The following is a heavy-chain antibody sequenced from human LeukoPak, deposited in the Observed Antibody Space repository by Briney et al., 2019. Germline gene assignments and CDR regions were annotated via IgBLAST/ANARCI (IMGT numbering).Heavy chain of an antibody. J-gene: IGHJ4*02. CDR1: GGSISSSRYY. CDR3: ARGATVTRFDY. CDR2: IYYSGKT. D-gene: IGHD4-17*01. V-gene: IGHV4-61*01. Sequence: PSDTLSLTCTVSGGSISSSRYYWNWIRQPPGKELEWIGYIYYSGKTNYNASLKSRVTISVDTSKNQFSLNLNSVTAADTAVYFCARGATVTRFDYWGQGTLVTVSS.